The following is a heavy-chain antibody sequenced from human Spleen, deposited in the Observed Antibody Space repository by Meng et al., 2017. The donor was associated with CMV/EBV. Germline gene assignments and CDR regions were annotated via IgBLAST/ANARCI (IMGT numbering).Heavy chain of an antibody. D-gene: IGHD1-1*01. CDR1: GFTFSSYS. Sequence: GESLKISCAASGFTFSSYSMNWVRRAPGKGLEWVASISSSSNYIYYADSVKGRFTISRDNSRNTVTLQMNSLRAEDTALYYCARDGQLDYWGRGTLVTVSS. CDR2: ISSSSNYI. V-gene: IGHV3-21*01. CDR3: ARDGQLDY. J-gene: IGHJ4*02.